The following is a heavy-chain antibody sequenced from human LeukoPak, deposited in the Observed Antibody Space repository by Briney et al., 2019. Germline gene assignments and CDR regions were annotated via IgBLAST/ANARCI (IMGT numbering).Heavy chain of an antibody. V-gene: IGHV4-34*01. J-gene: IGHJ5*02. CDR3: ARRRSAIVVVPAAGRWFDP. D-gene: IGHD2-2*01. CDR1: GGSFSGYH. Sequence: SETLSLTCAVYGGSFSGYHWNWIRQPPGKGLEWIGEINHSGSTNYNPSLKSRVTISVDTSKNQFSLKLSSVTAADTAVYYCARRRSAIVVVPAAGRWFDPWGQGTLVTVSS. CDR2: INHSGST.